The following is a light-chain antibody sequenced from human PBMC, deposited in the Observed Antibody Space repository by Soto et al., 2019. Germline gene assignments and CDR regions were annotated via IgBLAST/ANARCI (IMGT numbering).Light chain of an antibody. Sequence: DIQMTQSPSTLSASVGDRVTITRRASQGISSCLAWYQQKPGTAPKLLIYHASTLESGVPSRFSGSGSGTEFTLTISSLQPDDFATYYCQQYNSYSFGQGTKVDIK. J-gene: IGKJ1*01. CDR1: QGISSC. V-gene: IGKV1-5*01. CDR3: QQYNSYS. CDR2: HAS.